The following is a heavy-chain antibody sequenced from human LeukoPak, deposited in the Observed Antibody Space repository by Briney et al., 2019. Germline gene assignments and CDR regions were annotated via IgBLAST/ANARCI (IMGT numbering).Heavy chain of an antibody. D-gene: IGHD6-19*01. Sequence: GGSLRLSCAASGFTFSSYAMSWVRQAPGKGLKWVSAISGSGGSTYYADSVKGRFTISRDNSKNTLYLQMNSLRAEDTAVYYCAKDRASSGWYYGLVDYWGQGTLVTVSS. CDR2: ISGSGGST. CDR1: GFTFSSYA. V-gene: IGHV3-23*01. J-gene: IGHJ4*02. CDR3: AKDRASSGWYYGLVDY.